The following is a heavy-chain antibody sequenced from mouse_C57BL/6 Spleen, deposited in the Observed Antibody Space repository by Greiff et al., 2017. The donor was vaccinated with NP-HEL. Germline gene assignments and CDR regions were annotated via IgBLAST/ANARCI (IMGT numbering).Heavy chain of an antibody. D-gene: IGHD1-1*01. Sequence: QVQLQQPGAELVRPGSSVKLSCKASGYTFTSYWMHWVKQRPIQGLEWIGNIDPSDSETPYNQKFKDKATLTVDKSSSTAYMQLSSLTSEDTAVYYCARDAPCGSSLSYGMDYWGQGTSVTVSA. V-gene: IGHV1-52*01. J-gene: IGHJ4*01. CDR1: GYTFTSYW. CDR2: IDPSDSET. CDR3: ARDAPCGSSLSYGMDY.